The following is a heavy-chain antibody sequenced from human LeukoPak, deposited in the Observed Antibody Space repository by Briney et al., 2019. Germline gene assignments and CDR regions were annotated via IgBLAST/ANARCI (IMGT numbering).Heavy chain of an antibody. CDR2: IYTSGST. V-gene: IGHV4-4*07. J-gene: IGHJ4*02. CDR3: ARDWRYCSVGSCSYYFDY. CDR1: GVSISSHY. Sequence: SETPSLTCSVSGVSISSHYWSWIRQPAGEGLEWIGRIYTSGSTNYNPSLNSRVTISVDKSKNHLSLNLSSVTAADTAFYYCARDWRYCSVGSCSYYFDYWGQGALVTVSS. D-gene: IGHD2-15*01.